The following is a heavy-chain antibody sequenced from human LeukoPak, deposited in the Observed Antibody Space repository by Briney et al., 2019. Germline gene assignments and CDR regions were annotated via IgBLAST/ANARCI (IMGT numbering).Heavy chain of an antibody. D-gene: IGHD3-10*02. CDR2: ISTNTTTI. J-gene: IGHJ6*04. CDR3: AELGITMIGGV. V-gene: IGHV3-48*04. Sequence: GGSLRFSCAASRFTFKFYSMNWVRQAPGKGLEWVSYISTNTTTIYYADSVKGRFTISRDNAKNSLYLQMNSLRAEDTAVYYCAELGITMIGGVWGKGTTVTISS. CDR1: RFTFKFYS.